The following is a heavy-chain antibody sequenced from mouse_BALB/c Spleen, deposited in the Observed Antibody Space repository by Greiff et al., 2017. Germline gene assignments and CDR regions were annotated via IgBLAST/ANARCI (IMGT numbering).Heavy chain of an antibody. Sequence: QVQLKESGPGLVAPSQSLSITCTVSGFSLTSYDISWIRQPPGKGLEWLGVIWTGGGTNYNSAFMSRLSISKDNSKSQVFLKMNSLQTDDTAIYYCVRGGYYGSSYEFDYWGQGTTLTVSS. V-gene: IGHV2-9-2*01. CDR1: GFSLTSYD. D-gene: IGHD1-1*01. CDR3: VRGGYYGSSYEFDY. CDR2: IWTGGGT. J-gene: IGHJ2*01.